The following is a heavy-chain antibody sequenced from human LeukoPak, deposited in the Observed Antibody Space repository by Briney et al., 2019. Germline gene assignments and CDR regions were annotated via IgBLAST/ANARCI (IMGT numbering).Heavy chain of an antibody. J-gene: IGHJ4*02. V-gene: IGHV1-46*01. CDR2: INPSGGST. Sequence: GASVKVSCKASGYTFTSYCMHWVRQAPGQGLEWMGIINPSGGSTSYAQKFQGRVTMTRDTSTSTVYMELSSLRAEDTAVYYCASRGGVVGGHGDWGQGTLVTVSS. CDR1: GYTFTSYC. D-gene: IGHD1-26*01. CDR3: ASRGGVVGGHGD.